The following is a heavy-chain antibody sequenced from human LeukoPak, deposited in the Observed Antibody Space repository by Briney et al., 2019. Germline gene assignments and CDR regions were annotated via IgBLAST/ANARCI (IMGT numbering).Heavy chain of an antibody. D-gene: IGHD3-10*01. CDR1: GYTFTGYY. J-gene: IGHJ6*03. V-gene: IGHV1-2*02. CDR3: ARDRGRVYYGSGSYSPSYYMDV. Sequence: ASVKVSCKASGYTFTGYYMHWVRQAPGQGLEWMGWINPNSGGTNYAQKFQGRVTMTRDTSISTAYMELSRLRSDDTAVYYCARDRGRVYYGSGSYSPSYYMDVWGKATTVTVSS. CDR2: INPNSGGT.